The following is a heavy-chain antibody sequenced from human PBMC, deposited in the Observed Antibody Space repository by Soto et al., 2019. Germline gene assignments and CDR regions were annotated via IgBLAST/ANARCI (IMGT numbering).Heavy chain of an antibody. CDR3: ARDMSGPLDY. V-gene: IGHV3-74*01. CDR2: INSDGSST. Sequence: GVSLLLSCAASGFTFSNYWMHWVRQGPGEGLVWVSHINSDGSSTNYADSVRGRFIISRDNAENTLYLQMNSLRAEDTAGYYCARDMSGPLDYWGQGTWVTVSS. CDR1: GFTFSNYW. J-gene: IGHJ4*02.